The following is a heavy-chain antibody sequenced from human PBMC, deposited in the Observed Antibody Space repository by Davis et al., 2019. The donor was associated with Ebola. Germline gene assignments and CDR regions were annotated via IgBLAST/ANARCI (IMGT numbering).Heavy chain of an antibody. CDR1: GFTFSDYY. J-gene: IGHJ4*02. CDR3: ARERWLRGYYFDY. CDR2: ISSSSSYT. Sequence: PGGSLRLSCAASGFTFSDYYMSWIRQAPGKGLEWVSYISSSSSYTNYADSVKGRFTISRDNAKNSLYLQMNSLRAEDTAVYYCARERWLRGYYFDYWGQGTLVTVSS. V-gene: IGHV3-11*06. D-gene: IGHD5-12*01.